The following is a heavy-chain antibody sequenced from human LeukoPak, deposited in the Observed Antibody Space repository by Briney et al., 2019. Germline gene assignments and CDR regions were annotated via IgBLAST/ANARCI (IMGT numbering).Heavy chain of an antibody. V-gene: IGHV3-30*02. CDR3: ARAPRATTRGNYYYYGMDV. CDR2: IRYDGSNK. D-gene: IGHD1-26*01. Sequence: QSGGSLRLSCAASGFTFSSYGMHWVRQAPGKGLEWVAFIRYDGSNKYYADSVKGRFTISRDNAKNTLYLQMNSLRAEDTAVYYCARAPRATTRGNYYYYGMDVWGQGTTVTVSS. J-gene: IGHJ6*02. CDR1: GFTFSSYG.